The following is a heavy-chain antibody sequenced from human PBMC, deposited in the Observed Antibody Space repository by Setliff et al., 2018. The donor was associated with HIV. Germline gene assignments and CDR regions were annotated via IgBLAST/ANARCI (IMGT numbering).Heavy chain of an antibody. Sequence: ASVKVSCKASGYTFTGYFIHRVRQAPGQGLEWVGRINPNSGDTNFAQKFQGRITMTRDTSISTAYLELNRLRSDDTAVYYCAREYDVLTGYYISAFDIWGQGTMVTVSS. V-gene: IGHV1-2*06. D-gene: IGHD3-9*01. J-gene: IGHJ3*02. CDR3: AREYDVLTGYYISAFDI. CDR2: INPNSGDT. CDR1: GYTFTGYF.